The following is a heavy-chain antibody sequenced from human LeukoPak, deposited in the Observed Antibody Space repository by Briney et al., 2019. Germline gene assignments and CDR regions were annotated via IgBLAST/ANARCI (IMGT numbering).Heavy chain of an antibody. J-gene: IGHJ3*02. CDR1: GGSISSSSYY. V-gene: IGHV4-61*02. Sequence: PSETLSLTCTVSGGSISSSSYYWTWIRQSAGKGLEWIGRIYTSGSTYYNPSLKSRVSMSVDTSKNQFSLKLSSVTAADTAVYFCARGPYSYDSSGAFDIWGQGTMVTVSS. D-gene: IGHD3-22*01. CDR2: IYTSGST. CDR3: ARGPYSYDSSGAFDI.